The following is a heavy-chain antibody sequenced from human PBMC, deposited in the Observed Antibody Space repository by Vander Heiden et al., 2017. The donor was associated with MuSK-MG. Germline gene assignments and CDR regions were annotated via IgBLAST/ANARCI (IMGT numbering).Heavy chain of an antibody. Sequence: QVQLVESGGGVVQPGRSLRLSCAASGFTFSSYAMHWVRQAPGKGLEWVAVISYDGSNKYYADPVKGRFTISRDNSKNTLYLQMNSLRAEDTAVYYCARDRCDYVCSYFDYWGQGTLVTVSS. D-gene: IGHD3-16*01. J-gene: IGHJ4*02. CDR1: GFTFSSYA. CDR3: ARDRCDYVCSYFDY. V-gene: IGHV3-30*04. CDR2: ISYDGSNK.